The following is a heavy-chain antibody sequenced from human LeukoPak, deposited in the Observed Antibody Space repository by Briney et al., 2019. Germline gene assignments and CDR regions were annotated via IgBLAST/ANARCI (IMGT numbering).Heavy chain of an antibody. CDR2: IKQDGSEK. CDR3: ARSGATSDNLIGQNWFDP. V-gene: IGHV3-7*01. Sequence: GGSLRLSCAASGFTFSSYWMSWVRQAPGKGLEWVANIKQDGSEKYYVDSVKGRFTISRDNAKNSLYLQMNSLRAEDTAVYYCARSGATSDNLIGQNWFDPWGQGTLVTVSS. CDR1: GFTFSSYW. J-gene: IGHJ5*02. D-gene: IGHD3-9*01.